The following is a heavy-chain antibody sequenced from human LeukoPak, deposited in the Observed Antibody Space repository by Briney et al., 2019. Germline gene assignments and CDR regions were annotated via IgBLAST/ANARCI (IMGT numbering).Heavy chain of an antibody. V-gene: IGHV1-69*05. D-gene: IGHD6-6*01. CDR2: IIPIFGTA. Sequence: ASVKVSCKASGGTFSSYAISWVRQAPGQGLEWMGGIIPIFGTANYAQKFQGRVTITTDESTSTAYMELSSLRSEDTAVYYCARVGAARPHYYYYYYTDVWGKGTTVTVSS. CDR3: ARVGAARPHYYYYYYTDV. CDR1: GGTFSSYA. J-gene: IGHJ6*03.